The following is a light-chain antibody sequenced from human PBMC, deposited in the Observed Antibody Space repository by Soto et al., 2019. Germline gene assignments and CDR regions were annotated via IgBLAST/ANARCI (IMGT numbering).Light chain of an antibody. CDR2: EVS. J-gene: IGLJ1*01. CDR1: SSDVGGYNY. Sequence: QSALTQPASVSGSPGQSITISCTGTSSDVGGYNYVSWYQQHPGKAPKFLIYEVSNRPSGVSNRFSGSKSGSTASLTISGLQDEDEDDYYCSSYTSSSTLYVFGTGTKVTVL. V-gene: IGLV2-14*01. CDR3: SSYTSSSTLYV.